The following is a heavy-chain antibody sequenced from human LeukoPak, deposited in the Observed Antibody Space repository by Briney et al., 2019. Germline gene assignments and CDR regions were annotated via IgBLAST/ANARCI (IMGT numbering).Heavy chain of an antibody. Sequence: SETLSLTCTVSGYSISSGYYWGWIRQPPGKGLEWIGSIYHSGSTYYNPSLKSRVTISVDTSKNQFSLKLSSVTAADTAVYYCAGEGYYGSGSPWYFDYWGQGTLVTVSS. CDR1: GYSISSGYY. V-gene: IGHV4-38-2*02. D-gene: IGHD3-10*01. CDR3: AGEGYYGSGSPWYFDY. CDR2: IYHSGST. J-gene: IGHJ4*02.